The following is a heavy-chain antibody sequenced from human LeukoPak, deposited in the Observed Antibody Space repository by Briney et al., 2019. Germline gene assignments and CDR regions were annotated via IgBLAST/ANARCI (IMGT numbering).Heavy chain of an antibody. D-gene: IGHD2-8*02. Sequence: AGGSLRLSCAASGFTFSDAWLSWVRQAPGKGPEWVGRIKSSADGGATDYAAPVKGRFSVSRDDSKDTLYLQMNSLKTEDTAVYYCSLRYCPGTSCPGYWSQGTLVTVSS. CDR2: IKSSADGGAT. CDR3: SLRYCPGTSCPGY. V-gene: IGHV3-15*01. CDR1: GFTFSDAW. J-gene: IGHJ4*02.